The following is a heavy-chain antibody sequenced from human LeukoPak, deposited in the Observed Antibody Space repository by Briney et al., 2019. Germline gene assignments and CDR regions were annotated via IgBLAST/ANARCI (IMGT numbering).Heavy chain of an antibody. CDR2: ISAYNGNT. J-gene: IGHJ4*02. D-gene: IGHD3-22*01. CDR1: GYTFTSYG. V-gene: IGHV1-18*01. CDR3: ARASYYDSSGSSDY. Sequence: ASVKVSRKASGYTFTSYGISWVRQAPGQGLEWMGWISAYNGNTNYAQKPQGRVTMTTDTSTSTAYMELRSLRSDDTAVYYCARASYYDSSGSSDYWGQGTLVTVSS.